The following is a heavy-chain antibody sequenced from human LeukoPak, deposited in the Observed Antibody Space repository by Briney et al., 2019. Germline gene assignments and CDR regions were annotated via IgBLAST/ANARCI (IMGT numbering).Heavy chain of an antibody. D-gene: IGHD1-26*01. CDR3: ARGGGYYAIDY. CDR1: GFIVNSNY. J-gene: IGHJ4*02. V-gene: IGHV3-53*01. Sequence: GGSLRLSCAASGFIVNSNYMNWVRQAPGKGLEWVSVLYSDDITYYADSVKGRFTISRDNSKNTLYLQMNNLRAEDTAVYYCARGGGYYAIDYWGQGTLVTVSS. CDR2: LYSDDIT.